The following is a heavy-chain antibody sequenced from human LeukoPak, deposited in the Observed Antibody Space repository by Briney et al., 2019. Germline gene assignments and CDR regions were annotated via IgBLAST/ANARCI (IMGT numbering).Heavy chain of an antibody. CDR3: ESATWQLVSPYYFDF. CDR1: GYNFSTYW. Sequence: GESLKISCKGSGYNFSTYWIGWVRQMPGKGLEWMGIIYPGDYDTRYSPSFQAQLTISVDNSISTAYLQWRRLKASETDMSFCESATWQLVSPYYFDFWGQGTLVSVSS. J-gene: IGHJ4*02. V-gene: IGHV5-51*01. D-gene: IGHD1-1*01. CDR2: IYPGDYDT.